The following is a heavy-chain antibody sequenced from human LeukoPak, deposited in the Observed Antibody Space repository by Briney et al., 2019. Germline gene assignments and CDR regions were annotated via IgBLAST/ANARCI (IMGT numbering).Heavy chain of an antibody. J-gene: IGHJ4*02. CDR2: ISYDGSTK. CDR1: GFTFSNYA. CDR3: ARVRGIVATIGYFDY. D-gene: IGHD5-12*01. V-gene: IGHV3-30*04. Sequence: GRSLRLSCAASGFTFSNYAMHWVRQAPGKGLEWVAVISYDGSTKYYADSVKGRFTISRDNSKNTLYLQMNSPRAEDTAVYYCARVRGIVATIGYFDYWGQGTLVTVSS.